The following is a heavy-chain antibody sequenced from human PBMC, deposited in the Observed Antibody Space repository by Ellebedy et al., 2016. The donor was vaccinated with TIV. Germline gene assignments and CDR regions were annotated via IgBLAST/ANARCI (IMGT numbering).Heavy chain of an antibody. D-gene: IGHD5-12*01. V-gene: IGHV4-34*01. J-gene: IGHJ4*02. CDR1: GGSFSGYY. Sequence: SETLSLXXAVYGGSFSGYYWSWIRQPPGKGLEWIGEINHSGSTNYNPSLKSRVTISVDTSKNQFSLKLSSVTAADTAVYYCAREVAMADFDYWGQGTLVTVSS. CDR3: AREVAMADFDY. CDR2: INHSGST.